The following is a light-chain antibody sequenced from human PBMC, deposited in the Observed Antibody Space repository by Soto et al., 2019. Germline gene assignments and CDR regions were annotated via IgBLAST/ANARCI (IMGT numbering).Light chain of an antibody. V-gene: IGLV2-23*02. J-gene: IGLJ7*01. Sequence: QSALTQPASVSGSPGQSITISCTGTSSDVGSYNLVSWYQQHPGKAPKLMIHEVSKRPSGVSNRFSGSKSGNTASLTISGLQAEDEADYYCCSYAGSSTVFGGGTKLTVL. CDR1: SSDVGSYNL. CDR2: EVS. CDR3: CSYAGSSTV.